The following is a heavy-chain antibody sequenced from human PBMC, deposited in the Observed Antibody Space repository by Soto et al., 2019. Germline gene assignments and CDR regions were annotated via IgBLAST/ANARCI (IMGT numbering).Heavy chain of an antibody. D-gene: IGHD3-16*01. Sequence: SXRLSCSAAVFTFIPYSFSWLRQAPGKGLELVSAISGSGGSTYYADSVNGRFTISRYNYKNTLYLQMNSLRAEDTAVYYCEKEGDEASSYYYGMDVWGQGTTVTVSS. CDR2: ISGSGGST. CDR3: EKEGDEASSYYYGMDV. V-gene: IGHV3-23*01. J-gene: IGHJ6*02. CDR1: VFTFIPYS.